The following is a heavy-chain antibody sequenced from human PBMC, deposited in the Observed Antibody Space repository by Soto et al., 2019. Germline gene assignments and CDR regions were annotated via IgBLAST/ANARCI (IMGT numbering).Heavy chain of an antibody. V-gene: IGHV1-24*01. CDR1: GYTLTELS. D-gene: IGHD5-12*01. J-gene: IGHJ2*01. CDR2: FDPEDGET. CDR3: ATDLTKGDGYNFFSLDFDL. Sequence: QVQLVQSGAEVKKPGASVKVSCKVSGYTLTELSMHWVRQAPGKGLEWMGGFDPEDGETIYAQKFKGRVTMTEDTSTDQAYMELSSLRSEDTAVYYGATDLTKGDGYNFFSLDFDLWGRGTLVTVSS.